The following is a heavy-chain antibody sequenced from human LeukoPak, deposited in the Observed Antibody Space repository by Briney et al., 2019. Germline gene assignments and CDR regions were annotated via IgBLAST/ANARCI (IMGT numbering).Heavy chain of an antibody. CDR1: GGSVSSSIYY. Sequence: SETLSLTCTASGGSVSSSIYYWGWIRQPPGKGLEWIGSIYYSGSTSYNPSLKSRVTISVDTSKNQFSLKLTSVTAADTAVYYCASRNDILTGYVFDFWGQGTLVTVSS. J-gene: IGHJ4*02. D-gene: IGHD3-9*01. CDR2: IYYSGST. V-gene: IGHV4-39*01. CDR3: ASRNDILTGYVFDF.